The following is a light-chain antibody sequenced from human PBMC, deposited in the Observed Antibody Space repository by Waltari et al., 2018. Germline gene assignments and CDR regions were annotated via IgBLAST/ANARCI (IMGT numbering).Light chain of an antibody. J-gene: IGLJ2*01. Sequence: QSVLTQPPSASGTPGQRVTIPCSGSSSNIGSNYVYWYQQHPGTTPKLLIYRNNQRPSGVPDRFSGSKSGTSASLAISGLRSEDEADYYCAAWDDSLSGVVFGGGTKLTVL. CDR2: RNN. CDR3: AAWDDSLSGVV. CDR1: SSNIGSNY. V-gene: IGLV1-47*01.